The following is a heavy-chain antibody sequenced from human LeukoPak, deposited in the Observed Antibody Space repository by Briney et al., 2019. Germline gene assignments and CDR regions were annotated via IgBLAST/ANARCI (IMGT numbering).Heavy chain of an antibody. V-gene: IGHV3-9*03. J-gene: IGHJ4*02. CDR1: GFTVSSNY. D-gene: IGHD4-23*01. CDR3: AKDASYGGNSAPFDY. Sequence: GGSLRLSCAAPGFTVSSNYMSWVRQAPGKGLEWVSGISWNSGSIGYADSVKGRFTISRDNAKNSLYLQMNSLRAKDMALYYCAKDASYGGNSAPFDYWGQGTLVTVSS. CDR2: ISWNSGSI.